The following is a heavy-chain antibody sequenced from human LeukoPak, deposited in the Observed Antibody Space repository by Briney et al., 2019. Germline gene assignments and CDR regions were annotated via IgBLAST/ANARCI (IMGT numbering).Heavy chain of an antibody. CDR2: ISSDGSGT. CDR3: AKDLGLMITFGGLDY. CDR1: GFTFNSYG. Sequence: PGRSLRLSCAASGFTFNSYGMHWVRQAPGKGLEWVAAISSDGSGTYYVDSVKGRFTISRDNSKNTLYPQMNSLRAEDTALYYCAKDLGLMITFGGLDYWGQGTLVTVSS. J-gene: IGHJ4*02. V-gene: IGHV3-30*18. D-gene: IGHD3-16*01.